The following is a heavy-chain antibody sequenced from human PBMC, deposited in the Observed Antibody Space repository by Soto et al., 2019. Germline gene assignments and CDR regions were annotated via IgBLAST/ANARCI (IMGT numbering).Heavy chain of an antibody. Sequence: ASVKVSCKASGYTFTSYGISWVRQAPGQGLEWMGWISSYNGNTNYAQKLQGRVTMTTDNSTSTAYMELRSLRCDDQAVYYCARDSSTIFGVIMRFDYWGQGPLVTVSS. CDR3: ARDSSTIFGVIMRFDY. D-gene: IGHD3-3*01. J-gene: IGHJ4*02. CDR2: ISSYNGNT. V-gene: IGHV1-18*04. CDR1: GYTFTSYG.